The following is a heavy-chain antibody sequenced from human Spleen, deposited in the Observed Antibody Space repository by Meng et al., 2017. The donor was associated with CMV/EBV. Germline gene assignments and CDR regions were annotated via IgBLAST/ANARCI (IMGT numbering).Heavy chain of an antibody. CDR2: ISSSSSYT. J-gene: IGHJ4*02. CDR1: GFTFSSYS. V-gene: IGHV3-21*01. CDR3: AREGY. Sequence: LSLTCAASGFTFSSYSMNWVRQAPGKGLEWVSSISSSSSYTYYIDSVKGRFTISRENAQSSLYLQMSSLRDEDTAVYYCAREGYWGQGTLVTVSS.